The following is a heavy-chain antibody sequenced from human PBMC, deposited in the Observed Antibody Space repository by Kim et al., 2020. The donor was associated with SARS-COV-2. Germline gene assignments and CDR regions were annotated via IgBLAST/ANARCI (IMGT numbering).Heavy chain of an antibody. J-gene: IGHJ4*02. D-gene: IGHD3-9*01. V-gene: IGHV4-34*01. Sequence: NPSLKSRVTISVDTSKNQFSLKLSSVTAADTAVYYCARNLRYFDWGAVDYWGQGTLVTVSS. CDR3: ARNLRYFDWGAVDY.